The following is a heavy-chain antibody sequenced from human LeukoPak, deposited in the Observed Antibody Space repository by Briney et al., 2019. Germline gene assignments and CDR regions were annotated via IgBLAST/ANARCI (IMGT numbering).Heavy chain of an antibody. CDR1: GGSISSYY. D-gene: IGHD3-10*01. J-gene: IGHJ4*02. V-gene: IGHV4-59*01. CDR2: IYYSGST. Sequence: SETLSLTCTVSGGSISSYYWSWIRQPPGKGLEWIGYIYYSGSTNYNPSLKSRVTISVDTSKNQISLKPSSVTAADTAVYYCARGGSGTYLSHLRFDYWGQGTLVTVSS. CDR3: ARGGSGTYLSHLRFDY.